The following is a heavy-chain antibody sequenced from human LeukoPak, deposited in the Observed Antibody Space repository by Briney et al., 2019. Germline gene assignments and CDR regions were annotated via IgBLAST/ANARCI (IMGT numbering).Heavy chain of an antibody. Sequence: SETLSLTCAVSGGSIRSADFYWSWIRQHPGKGLEWIGFIYYSGSAYYNPSLKSRVSISIDTSKNQFSLKLNSVTAADTAVYYCARGSDFFDYWGQGTLVTVSS. V-gene: IGHV4-31*11. CDR2: IYYSGSA. CDR3: ARGSDFFDY. J-gene: IGHJ4*02. CDR1: GGSIRSADFY.